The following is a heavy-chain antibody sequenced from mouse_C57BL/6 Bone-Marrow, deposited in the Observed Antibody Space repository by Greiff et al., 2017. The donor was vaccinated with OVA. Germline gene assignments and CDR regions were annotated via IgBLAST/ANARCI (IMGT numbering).Heavy chain of an antibody. J-gene: IGHJ3*01. Sequence: EVKVEESGGGLVKPGGSLKLSCAASGFTFSDYGMHWVRQAPEKGLEWVAYISSGSSTIYYADTVKGRFTISRDNAKNTLFLQMTSLRSEDTAMYYCARFDGYWFAYWGQGTLVTVSA. V-gene: IGHV5-17*01. D-gene: IGHD2-3*01. CDR2: ISSGSSTI. CDR3: ARFDGYWFAY. CDR1: GFTFSDYG.